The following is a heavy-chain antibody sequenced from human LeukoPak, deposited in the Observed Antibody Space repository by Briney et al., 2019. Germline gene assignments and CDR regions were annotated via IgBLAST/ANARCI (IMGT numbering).Heavy chain of an antibody. CDR2: INPNSGGT. V-gene: IGHV1-2*06. J-gene: IGHJ4*02. CDR1: GYTFTGYY. Sequence: ASVKVSCTASGYTFTGYYMHWVRQAPGLGLEWMGRINPNSGGTNYAQKFQGRVTMTRDTSISTAYMELSRLRSDDTAVYYCALTAPYCSSTSCYTAAVVDYWGQGTLVTVSS. CDR3: ALTAPYCSSTSCYTAAVVDY. D-gene: IGHD2-2*02.